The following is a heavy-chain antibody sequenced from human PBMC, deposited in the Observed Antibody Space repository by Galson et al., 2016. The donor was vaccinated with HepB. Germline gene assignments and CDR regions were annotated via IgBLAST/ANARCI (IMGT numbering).Heavy chain of an antibody. J-gene: IGHJ6*02. CDR2: IYDSGGT. D-gene: IGHD2-2*01. V-gene: IGHV4-59*01. Sequence: ETLSLTCAVSGDSISESWWSWIRQPPGKGLERIGYIYDSGGTKYNPSLKNRVTISLDTSKNQFSLKLSSVTAADTAVYYCVRVNDSTSYYYYGMDVWGQGITVTVSS. CDR1: GDSISESW. CDR3: VRVNDSTSYYYYGMDV.